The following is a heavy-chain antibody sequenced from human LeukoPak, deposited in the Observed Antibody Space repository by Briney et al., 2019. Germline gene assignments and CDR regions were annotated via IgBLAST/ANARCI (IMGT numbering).Heavy chain of an antibody. D-gene: IGHD2-2*01. CDR2: INPNSVGT. CDR1: GSTFTGYY. Sequence: ASVKVSCKASGSTFTGYYMHWVRQAPGQGRGWRGGINPNSVGTNYAQKFQGRVTMTRDTSISTAYMELSRLRSDDTAVYHCARAEYCSSTSCYPSSGWFHYFDYWGQGTLVTVSS. J-gene: IGHJ4*02. V-gene: IGHV1-2*02. CDR3: ARAEYCSSTSCYPSSGWFHYFDY.